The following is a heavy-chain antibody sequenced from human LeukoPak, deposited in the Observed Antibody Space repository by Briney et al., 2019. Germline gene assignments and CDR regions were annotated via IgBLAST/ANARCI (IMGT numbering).Heavy chain of an antibody. CDR2: IIPIYGAA. D-gene: IGHD3-22*01. CDR1: GGTFSNSA. Sequence: ASVKVSCQASGGTFSNSAISWVRQAPGQGLEWMGQIIPIYGAANYAHRFQDRVTITSDESTSTASMELTSLRSEDTAMYYCAREGRLYDSGGYSVFAAFDIWGQGTMVTVSS. V-gene: IGHV1-69*13. CDR3: AREGRLYDSGGYSVFAAFDI. J-gene: IGHJ3*02.